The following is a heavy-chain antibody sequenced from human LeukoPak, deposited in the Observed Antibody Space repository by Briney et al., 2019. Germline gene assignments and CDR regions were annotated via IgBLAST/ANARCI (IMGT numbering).Heavy chain of an antibody. Sequence: SETLSLTCVVSGDAISSGNYWGWIRQPPEKGLEWIGNIHHSGYTNYNPSLKSRVTISVDTSKNQFTLKMKSVTAADTAVYYCARMGSDYWGQGTLVTVSS. D-gene: IGHD3-16*01. CDR2: IHHSGYT. J-gene: IGHJ4*02. CDR1: GDAISSGNY. V-gene: IGHV4-38-2*01. CDR3: ARMGSDY.